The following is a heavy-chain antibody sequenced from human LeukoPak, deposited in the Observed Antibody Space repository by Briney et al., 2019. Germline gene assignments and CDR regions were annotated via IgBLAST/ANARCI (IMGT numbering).Heavy chain of an antibody. J-gene: IGHJ4*01. D-gene: IGHD6-13*01. CDR1: GGSISSYY. CDR2: IYYSGTT. CDR3: ARRGIAAAGYDY. Sequence: PSETPSLTCTVSGGSISSYYWSWIRQPPGKGLEWIGYIYYSGTTNYNPSLKSRVTILVDTSKNQFSLNLSSVTAADTAVYYCARRGIAAAGYDYWGHGNLVTVSS. V-gene: IGHV4-59*08.